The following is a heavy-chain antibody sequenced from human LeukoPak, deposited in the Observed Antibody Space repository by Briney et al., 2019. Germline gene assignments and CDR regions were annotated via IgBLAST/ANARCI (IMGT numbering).Heavy chain of an antibody. CDR1: GASLSDYY. V-gene: IGHV4-59*12. D-gene: IGHD2-15*01. J-gene: IGHJ3*02. CDR2: IYYSGST. Sequence: PSETLSLTCTVSGASLSDYYWTWIRQPPGKGLEWIGSIYYSGSTYYNPSLKSRVTISVDTSKNQFSLKLSSVTAADTAVYYCARVGCSGGSCYRSRGAFDIWGQGTMVTVSS. CDR3: ARVGCSGGSCYRSRGAFDI.